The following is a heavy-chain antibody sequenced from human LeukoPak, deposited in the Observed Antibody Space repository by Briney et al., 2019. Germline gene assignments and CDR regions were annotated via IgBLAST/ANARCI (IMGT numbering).Heavy chain of an antibody. Sequence: GGSLRLSCVASGFPFSSYWMTWVRQAPGKGLEWVANIKQDGSKKSYVDSVKGRFTISRDNAKNSLYLQMNSLRAEDTAIYYCARDYYDSGSYYRGGFWGQGTLVTVSS. J-gene: IGHJ4*02. D-gene: IGHD3-10*01. CDR1: GFPFSSYW. CDR3: ARDYYDSGSYYRGGF. V-gene: IGHV3-7*01. CDR2: IKQDGSKK.